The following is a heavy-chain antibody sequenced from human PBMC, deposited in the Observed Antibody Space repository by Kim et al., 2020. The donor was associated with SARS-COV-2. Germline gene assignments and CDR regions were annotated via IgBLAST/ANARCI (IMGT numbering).Heavy chain of an antibody. V-gene: IGHV3-7*01. Sequence: GGSLRLSCAASGFTFANHWMSWVRQAPGKGLEWVAHRKPDGSEIRYVDSVKGRFTISSDNAKTSVYLQMNSLRPEDTAVYYCARTAADGRGWDVWGQGTTVTVSS. CDR3: ARTAADGRGWDV. CDR2: RKPDGSEI. J-gene: IGHJ6*02. D-gene: IGHD6-13*01. CDR1: GFTFANHW.